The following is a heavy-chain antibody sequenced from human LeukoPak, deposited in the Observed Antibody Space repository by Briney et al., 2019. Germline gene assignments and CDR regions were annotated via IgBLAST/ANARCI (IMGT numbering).Heavy chain of an antibody. CDR3: ARSRYYSGSYYYYYMDV. D-gene: IGHD1-26*01. CDR2: ISSSGSTI. V-gene: IGHV3-48*03. J-gene: IGHJ6*03. Sequence: GGSLRLSCAASGFTFSSYEMNWVRQAPGKGLEWVSYISSSGSTIYYADSVKGRFTISRDNAKNSLYLQMNSLRAEDTAVYYCARSRYYSGSYYYYYMDVWGKGTTVTVSS. CDR1: GFTFSSYE.